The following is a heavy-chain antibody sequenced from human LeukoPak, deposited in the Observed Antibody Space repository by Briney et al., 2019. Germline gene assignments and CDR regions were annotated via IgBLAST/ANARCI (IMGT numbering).Heavy chain of an antibody. V-gene: IGHV4-4*07. D-gene: IGHD3-10*01. CDR1: GGSISSYY. CDR2: VYSSGST. J-gene: IGHJ4*02. CDR3: ASSLYYGSGSYYPFDY. Sequence: SETLSLTCTVSGGSISSYYWSWIRQPAGKGLECIGRVYSSGSTNYNPSLKSRVTISVDTSKNQFSLKLSSVAAADTAVYYCASSLYYGSGSYYPFDYWGQGTLVTVSS.